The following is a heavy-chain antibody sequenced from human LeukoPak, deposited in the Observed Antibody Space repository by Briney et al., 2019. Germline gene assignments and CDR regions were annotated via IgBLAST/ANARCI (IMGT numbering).Heavy chain of an antibody. CDR2: ISSSSSYI. J-gene: IGHJ3*02. V-gene: IGHV3-21*01. Sequence: GGSLRLSCAASGFTFSSYSMNWVRQAPGKGLEWVSSISSSSSYIYYADSVKGRFTISRDNAKNSLYLQMNSLKAEDTAVYYCARAQVQLWSGGAFDIWGQGTMVTVSS. D-gene: IGHD5-18*01. CDR3: ARAQVQLWSGGAFDI. CDR1: GFTFSSYS.